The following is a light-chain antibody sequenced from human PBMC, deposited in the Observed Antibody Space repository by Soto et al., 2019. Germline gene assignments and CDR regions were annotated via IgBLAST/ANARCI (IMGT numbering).Light chain of an antibody. J-gene: IGKJ4*01. CDR2: GAS. CDR1: QSVSSS. Sequence: EIVMTQSPATLSVSPGERATLSCRASQSVSSSLAWYQQKPGQAPRLLVYGASTRATGIPARFSGSGSGTQFTLTISRLEPEDFAVYYCQQYGSSPPALTFGGGTKVDIK. CDR3: QQYGSSPPALT. V-gene: IGKV3-15*01.